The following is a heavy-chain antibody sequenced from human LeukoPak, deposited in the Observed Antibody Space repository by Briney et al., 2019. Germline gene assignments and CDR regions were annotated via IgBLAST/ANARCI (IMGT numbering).Heavy chain of an antibody. D-gene: IGHD3-3*01. CDR1: GFTFSSYG. V-gene: IGHV3-30*02. CDR2: IRYDGSNK. Sequence: GGSLRLSCAASGFTFSSYGMHWVRQAPGKGLEWVAFIRYDGSNKYYADSVKGRFTISRDNSKNTLYLQMNSLRAEDTAVYYCAIPIRFLEWLPTYWGQGTLVTVSS. CDR3: AIPIRFLEWLPTY. J-gene: IGHJ4*02.